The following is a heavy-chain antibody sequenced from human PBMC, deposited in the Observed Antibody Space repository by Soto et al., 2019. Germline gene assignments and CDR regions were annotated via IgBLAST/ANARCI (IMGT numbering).Heavy chain of an antibody. Sequence: GGSLRLSCAASGFTFSSYSMNWIRQAPGKGLEWVSYISTRSNGMYYADSVKGRFTISRDSAKNSLFLQMNSLRDEDTAVYFCARATYRGRYCPFDYWGQGNLVTVSS. D-gene: IGHD1-26*01. CDR2: ISTRSNGM. J-gene: IGHJ4*02. CDR1: GFTFSSYS. V-gene: IGHV3-48*02. CDR3: ARATYRGRYCPFDY.